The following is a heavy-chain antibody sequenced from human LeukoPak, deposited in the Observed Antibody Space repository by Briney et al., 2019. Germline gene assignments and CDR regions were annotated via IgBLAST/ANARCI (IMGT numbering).Heavy chain of an antibody. J-gene: IGHJ2*01. CDR3: ARQESGGNSLWYFDL. D-gene: IGHD4-23*01. Sequence: GGSLRLSCAASGFTFSSSAMGWVRQTPGKGLEWVSSITGSGDYTYYADSVKGRFTISRDNSKNTLYLQMNSLRADDTAVYYCARQESGGNSLWYFDLWGRGTLVTVSS. V-gene: IGHV3-23*01. CDR2: ITGSGDYT. CDR1: GFTFSSSA.